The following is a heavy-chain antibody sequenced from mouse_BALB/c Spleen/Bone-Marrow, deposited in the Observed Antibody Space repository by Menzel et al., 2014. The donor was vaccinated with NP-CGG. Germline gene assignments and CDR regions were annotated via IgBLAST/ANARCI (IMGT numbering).Heavy chain of an antibody. CDR2: IDPENGDT. J-gene: IGHJ4*01. V-gene: IGHV14-4*02. D-gene: IGHD2-1*01. CDR1: GFNIKDYY. CDR3: NGNYYAMDY. Sequence: VQLTESGAELVRSGASVKLSCTASGFNIKDYYMHWVKQRPEQGLEWIGWIDPENGDTEYAPKFQGKATMTADTSSNTAYLQLSSLTSEDTAVYYCNGNYYAMDYWGQGTSVTVSS.